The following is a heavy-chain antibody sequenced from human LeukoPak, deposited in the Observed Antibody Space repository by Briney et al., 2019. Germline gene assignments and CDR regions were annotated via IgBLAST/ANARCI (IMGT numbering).Heavy chain of an antibody. Sequence: SETLSLTCTVSGGSISSYYWSWIRQPPGKGLEWIGYIYYSGSTNYNPSLKSRVTISVDTSKNQFSLKLSSVTAADTAVYYCARHEKGNWNYDFAFNYWGQGTLVTVSS. V-gene: IGHV4-59*01. CDR1: GGSISSYY. CDR3: ARHEKGNWNYDFAFNY. CDR2: IYYSGST. D-gene: IGHD1-7*01. J-gene: IGHJ4*02.